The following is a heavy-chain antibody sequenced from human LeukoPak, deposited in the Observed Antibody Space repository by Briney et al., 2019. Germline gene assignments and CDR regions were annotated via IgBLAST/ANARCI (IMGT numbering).Heavy chain of an antibody. CDR2: ISAYNGNT. CDR1: GYTFTSYG. V-gene: IGHV1-18*01. Sequence: ASVKVSCKASGYTFTSYGISWVRQAPGQGLEWMGWISAYNGNTNYAQKLQGRVTMTTDTSTSTAYMELRSLRADDTAVYYCARVVPLSRYGSSWYGDLDYWGQGTLVTVSS. D-gene: IGHD6-13*01. CDR3: ARVVPLSRYGSSWYGDLDY. J-gene: IGHJ4*02.